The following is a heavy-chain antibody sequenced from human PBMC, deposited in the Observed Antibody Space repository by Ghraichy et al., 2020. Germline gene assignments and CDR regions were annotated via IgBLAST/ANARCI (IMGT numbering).Heavy chain of an antibody. J-gene: IGHJ4*02. CDR1: GGSISSGGYY. D-gene: IGHD5-18*01. CDR3: ARDRGYSYGYGGYFDY. CDR2: IYYSGST. Sequence: LSLTCTVSGGSISSGGYYWSWIRQHPGKGLEWIGYIYYSGSTYYNPSLKSRVTISVDTSKNQFSLKLSSVTAADTAVYYCARDRGYSYGYGGYFDYWGQGTLVTVSS. V-gene: IGHV4-31*03.